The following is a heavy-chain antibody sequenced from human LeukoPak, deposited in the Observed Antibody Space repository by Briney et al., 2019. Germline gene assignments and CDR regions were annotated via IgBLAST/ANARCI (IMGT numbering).Heavy chain of an antibody. D-gene: IGHD7-27*01. J-gene: IGHJ4*02. CDR2: IHYTGSA. Sequence: PSETLSLTCTVSGASISNYYWSWSRQPPGKGLEWIGYIHYTGSAHYNPSLMSRVTISVDTSKTQFSLRPTSVTAADTAVYYCTRGPGAASVWGQGTLVTVSS. V-gene: IGHV4-59*01. CDR1: GASISNYY. CDR3: TRGPGAASV.